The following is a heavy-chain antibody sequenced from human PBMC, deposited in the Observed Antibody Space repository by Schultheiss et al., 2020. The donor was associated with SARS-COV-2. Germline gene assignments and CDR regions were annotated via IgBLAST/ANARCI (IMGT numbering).Heavy chain of an antibody. D-gene: IGHD3-10*01. Sequence: SETLSLTCTVSGGSISSYYWSWIRQPPGKGLEWIGYIYYSGSTNYNPSLKSRVTISVDTSKNQFSLSLTSVTAADTAVYFCAKGAGSVGFFDVWGQGTMVTVSS. CDR1: GGSISSYY. CDR2: IYYSGST. CDR3: AKGAGSVGFFDV. V-gene: IGHV4-59*08. J-gene: IGHJ3*01.